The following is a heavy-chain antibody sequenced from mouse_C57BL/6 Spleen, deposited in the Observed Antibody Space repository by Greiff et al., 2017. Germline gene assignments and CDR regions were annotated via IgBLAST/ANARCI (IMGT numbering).Heavy chain of an antibody. CDR2: ISYDGSN. J-gene: IGHJ4*01. D-gene: IGHD2-1*01. Sequence: EVKLEESGPGLVKPSQSLSLTCSVTGYSITSGYYWNWIRQFPGNKLEWMGYISYDGSNNYNPSLKNRISITRDTSKNQFFLKLNSVTTEDTATYYCARVGNYPYAMDYWGQGTSVTVSS. CDR3: ARVGNYPYAMDY. CDR1: GYSITSGYY. V-gene: IGHV3-6*01.